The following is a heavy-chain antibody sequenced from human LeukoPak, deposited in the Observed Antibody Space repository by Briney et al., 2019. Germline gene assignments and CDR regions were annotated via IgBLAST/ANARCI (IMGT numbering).Heavy chain of an antibody. CDR1: GYTFTSYY. V-gene: IGHV1-46*01. Sequence: ASVQVSCKASGYTFTSYYMHWVRQPPGQGLEWMGIINPSGGSTSYAQKFQGRVTMTRDTSTSTVYMELSSLRSEDTAVYYCARGPGIAAAGRYYYYGMDVWGQGTTVTVSS. CDR2: INPSGGST. D-gene: IGHD6-13*01. CDR3: ARGPGIAAAGRYYYYGMDV. J-gene: IGHJ6*02.